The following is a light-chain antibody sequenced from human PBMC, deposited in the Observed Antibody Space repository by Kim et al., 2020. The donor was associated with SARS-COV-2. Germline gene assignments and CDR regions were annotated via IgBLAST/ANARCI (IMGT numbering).Light chain of an antibody. CDR3: QKYSSAPLT. J-gene: IGKJ4*01. V-gene: IGKV1-27*01. CDR1: QGISNY. CDR2: AAS. Sequence: DIQMTQSPSSLSASVGDRVTITCRASQGISNYLAWYQQKPGKVPKLLIYAASTLLSGVPSRFSGSGSVTDFTLTISSLQPEDVATYYCQKYSSAPLTFVGGTKVEI.